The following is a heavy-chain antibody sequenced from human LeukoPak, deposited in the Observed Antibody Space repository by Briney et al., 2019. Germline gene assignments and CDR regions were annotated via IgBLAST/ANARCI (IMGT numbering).Heavy chain of an antibody. D-gene: IGHD5-24*01. J-gene: IGHJ4*02. CDR1: GDTVSSNSAA. CDR3: ARGGSRGGYNPFDY. CDR2: TYYRSKWYN. Sequence: PSQTLSLTCAISGDTVSSNSAAWNWIRQSPSRGLEWLGRTYYRSKWYNDYAVSVKSRITINPDTSKNQFSLRLNSVTPEDTAVYYCARGGSRGGYNPFDYWGQGTLVTVSS. V-gene: IGHV6-1*01.